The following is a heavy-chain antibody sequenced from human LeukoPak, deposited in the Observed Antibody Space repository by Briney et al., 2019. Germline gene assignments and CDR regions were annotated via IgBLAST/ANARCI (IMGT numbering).Heavy chain of an antibody. CDR2: ITNSGGVT. J-gene: IGHJ4*02. CDR1: TFTFSNYA. D-gene: IGHD6-25*01. V-gene: IGHV3-23*01. CDR3: AKDDSGWYFDY. Sequence: GGSLRLSCAASTFTFSNYAMSWVRQAPGKCLEWVSTITNSGGVTYYADSIKGRFTISRDNSKHTLYLQMKSLRVDDTAVYFCAKDDSGWYFDYRGQGILVTVSS.